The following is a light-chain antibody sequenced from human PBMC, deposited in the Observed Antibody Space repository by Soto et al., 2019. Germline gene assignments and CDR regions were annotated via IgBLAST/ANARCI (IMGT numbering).Light chain of an antibody. CDR1: QSVSSY. J-gene: IGKJ4*01. Sequence: IVLTQSPGTLSLSPWLRATLSFRASQSVSSYLAWYQQKPGQAPRLLIYGASSRATGIPDRFSGSGSGTDFTLTISRLEPEDFAVYYCQQYGSSPLTFGGGTKVDI. V-gene: IGKV3-20*01. CDR2: GAS. CDR3: QQYGSSPLT.